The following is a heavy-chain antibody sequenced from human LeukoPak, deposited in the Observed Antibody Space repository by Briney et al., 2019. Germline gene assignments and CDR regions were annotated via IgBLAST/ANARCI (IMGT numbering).Heavy chain of an antibody. J-gene: IGHJ4*02. Sequence: GGSLRLSCAASGFTFSTRSMNWVRQAPGKGLEWVSYISSSSDIIHYADSVKGRFTISRDNAKNSLYLQMNSLRAEDTAVYYCAPRICSTTSCYLVFWGQGTLVTVSS. CDR3: APRICSTTSCYLVF. CDR2: ISSSSDII. V-gene: IGHV3-48*04. CDR1: GFTFSTRS. D-gene: IGHD2-2*01.